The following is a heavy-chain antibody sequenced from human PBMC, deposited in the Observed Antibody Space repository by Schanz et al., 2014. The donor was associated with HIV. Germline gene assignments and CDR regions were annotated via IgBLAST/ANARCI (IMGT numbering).Heavy chain of an antibody. Sequence: EVQLLESGGGLVQPGGSLRLSCAASGFTFSSYAMSWVRQAPGKGLEWVSLISGSGGHTYYADSVKGRFTISRDYSKNTLYLQMNSLRAEDTAVYYCAKVDAAHKHIGAAGDWGQGTLVTVSS. CDR1: GFTFSSYA. CDR2: ISGSGGHT. V-gene: IGHV3-23*01. J-gene: IGHJ4*02. D-gene: IGHD6-13*01. CDR3: AKVDAAHKHIGAAGD.